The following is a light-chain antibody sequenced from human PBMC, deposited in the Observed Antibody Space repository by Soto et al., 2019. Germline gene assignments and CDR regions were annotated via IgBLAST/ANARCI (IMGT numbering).Light chain of an antibody. J-gene: IGLJ3*02. CDR1: SSNIGAGYD. V-gene: IGLV1-40*01. CDR3: QSYDSSLSGWV. CDR2: GNS. Sequence: QSVLTQPPSVSGAPGQRVTISCTESSSNIGAGYDVHWYQQLPGTAPKLLIYGNSNRPSGVPDRFSGSKSGTSASLAITGLQAEKEADYYCQSYDSSLSGWVFGGGTKLTVL.